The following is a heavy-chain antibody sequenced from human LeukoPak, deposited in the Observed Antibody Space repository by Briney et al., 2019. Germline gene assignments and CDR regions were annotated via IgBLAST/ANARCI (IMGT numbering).Heavy chain of an antibody. CDR1: GYTFTSYY. CDR2: INPSGGST. CDR3: ARDPPSMVRGVIPPAFDI. J-gene: IGHJ3*02. Sequence: ASVKVSCKASGYTFTSYYMHWVRQAPGQGLEWMGIINPSGGSTSYAQKFQGRVTMTRDTSTSTVYMELSSLRSEDTAVYYCARDPPSMVRGVIPPAFDIWGQGTMVTVSS. V-gene: IGHV1-46*01. D-gene: IGHD3-10*01.